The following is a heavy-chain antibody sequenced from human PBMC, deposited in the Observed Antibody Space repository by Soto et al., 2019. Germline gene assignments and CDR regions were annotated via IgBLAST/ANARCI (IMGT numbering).Heavy chain of an antibody. CDR2: ISGSGGST. D-gene: IGHD1-7*01. V-gene: IGHV3-23*01. Sequence: EVQLLESGGGLVQPGGSLRLSCAASGFTFSSYAMSWVRQAPGMGLEWFSAISGSGGSTYYADSVKGRFTISRDNSKNTLFLKMNSRRADDTTVYYCAKDRTTAPLSTPIDYWGQGTLVTVSS. J-gene: IGHJ4*02. CDR1: GFTFSSYA. CDR3: AKDRTTAPLSTPIDY.